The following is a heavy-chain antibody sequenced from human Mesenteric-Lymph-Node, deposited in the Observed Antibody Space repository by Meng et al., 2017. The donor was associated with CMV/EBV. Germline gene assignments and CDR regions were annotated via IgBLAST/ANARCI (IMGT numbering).Heavy chain of an antibody. J-gene: IGHJ4*02. V-gene: IGHV3-30-3*01. D-gene: IGHD5-24*01. CDR2: ISSDGGNK. CDR3: ARDWSWLQDY. CDR1: GFIFSNSA. Sequence: GESLKISCTASGFIFSNSALHWVRQAPGKGLEWVAVISSDGGNKQYADSVKGRFTVSRDNSRDTLYLQMNSLRTEDTAVYFCARDWSWLQDYWGQGTLVTVSS.